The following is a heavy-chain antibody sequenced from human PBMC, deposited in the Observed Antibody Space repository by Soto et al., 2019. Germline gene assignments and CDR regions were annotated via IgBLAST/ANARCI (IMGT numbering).Heavy chain of an antibody. Sequence: QVQLVESGGGVVQPGRSLRLSCAASGFTFSSYGMHWVRQAPGKGLEWVAVISYDGSNKYYADSVKGRFTISRDNSKNTLYLQMISLRAEDTAVYDCAKGEAESSWFDPWGQGTLVTVSS. CDR1: GFTFSSYG. CDR2: ISYDGSNK. V-gene: IGHV3-30*18. CDR3: AKGEAESSWFDP. J-gene: IGHJ5*02. D-gene: IGHD3-16*02.